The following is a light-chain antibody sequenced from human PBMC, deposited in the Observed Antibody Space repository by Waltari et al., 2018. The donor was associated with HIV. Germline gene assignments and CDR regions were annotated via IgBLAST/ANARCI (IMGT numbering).Light chain of an antibody. Sequence: QSALTQPASVSGSPGQPITISCPGTSSDVGGYNYVSWYQQHPGKAPKLMLYEVSNRPSGVSNRFSGSKSGNTASLTISGLQAEDEADYYCSSYTSSSSWVFGGGTKLTVL. CDR1: SSDVGGYNY. CDR3: SSYTSSSSWV. V-gene: IGLV2-14*01. CDR2: EVS. J-gene: IGLJ3*02.